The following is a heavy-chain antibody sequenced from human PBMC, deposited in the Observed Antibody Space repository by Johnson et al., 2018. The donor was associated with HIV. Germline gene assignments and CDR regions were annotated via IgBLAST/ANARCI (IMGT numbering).Heavy chain of an antibody. CDR1: GFIFDDYA. CDR3: ARDAVARAFDI. D-gene: IGHD6-19*01. Sequence: VQLVESGGGLVQPGRSLRLSYAASGFIFDDYAMHWVRQAPGKGLEWVSGISWNGGSTGYADSVKGRFTISRDNSKNMVYLQMNSLSTEDTAVYYCARDAVARAFDIWGQGTMVTVSS. V-gene: IGHV3-9*01. CDR2: ISWNGGST. J-gene: IGHJ3*02.